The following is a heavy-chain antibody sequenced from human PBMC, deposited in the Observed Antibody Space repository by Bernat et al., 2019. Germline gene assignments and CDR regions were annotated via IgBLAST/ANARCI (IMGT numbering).Heavy chain of an antibody. CDR1: GFSLSTSGVG. J-gene: IGHJ5*02. CDR2: IYWDDDK. CDR3: AHCSLTERFDP. Sequence: QITLKESGPTLVKPTQTLTLTCTFSGFSLSTSGVGVGWIRQPPGKALEWLALIYWDDDKRYSPSLKSRLTITKDTSKNQVVLTMTNMDPVDTATYYCAHCSLTERFDPWGQGTLVTVSS. V-gene: IGHV2-5*02. D-gene: IGHD3-9*01.